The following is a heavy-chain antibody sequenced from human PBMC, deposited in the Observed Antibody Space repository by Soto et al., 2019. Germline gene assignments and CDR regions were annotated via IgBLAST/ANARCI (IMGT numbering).Heavy chain of an antibody. V-gene: IGHV4-34*01. CDR3: ARTRGDYPFAY. CDR1: GGSFSGYY. D-gene: IGHD4-17*01. J-gene: IGHJ4*02. Sequence: SETLSLTCAVYGGSFSGYYWSWIRQPPGKGLEWIGEINHSGSTNYNPSLKSRVTISVDTSKNQFSLKLSSVTAADTAVYYCARTRGDYPFAYWGQGTLVTVSS. CDR2: INHSGST.